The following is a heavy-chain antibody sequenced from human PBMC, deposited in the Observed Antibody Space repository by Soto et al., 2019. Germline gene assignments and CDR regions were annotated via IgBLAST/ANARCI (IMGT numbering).Heavy chain of an antibody. V-gene: IGHV3-30*18. D-gene: IGHD5-18*01. CDR2: ISYDGSNK. Sequence: PGGSLRLSCAASGFTFSSYGMHWVRQAPGKGLEWVAVISYDGSNKYYADSVKGRFTISRDNSKNTLYLQMNSLRAEDTAVYYCAKVRFPDTAMDYYYYGMDVWGQGTTVTVSS. CDR1: GFTFSSYG. CDR3: AKVRFPDTAMDYYYYGMDV. J-gene: IGHJ6*02.